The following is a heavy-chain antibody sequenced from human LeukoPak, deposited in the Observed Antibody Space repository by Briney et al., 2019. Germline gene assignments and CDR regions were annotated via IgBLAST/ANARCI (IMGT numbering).Heavy chain of an antibody. V-gene: IGHV3-23*01. CDR3: AKDRGISGNYRHFVS. Sequence: GGSLTLSCAASGFTFSNYAMSWVRQAPGKGLEWVSRISCSDVYTLYADSVKGRFTISTDSSKSTVYLQMNSLQADDTAVYFCAKDRGISGNYRHFVSWGEGTLLSVSS. CDR1: GFTFSNYA. J-gene: IGHJ4*02. CDR2: ISCSDVYT. D-gene: IGHD3-10*01.